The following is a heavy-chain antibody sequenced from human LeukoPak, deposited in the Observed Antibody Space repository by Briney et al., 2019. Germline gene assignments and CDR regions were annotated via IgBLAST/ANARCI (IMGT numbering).Heavy chain of an antibody. Sequence: GGSLRLSCAASVFTFSTYSMNWVRQAPGKGLEWVSYISSSSSTIYYADSVKGRFTISRDNAKNSLYLQMNSLRAEDTAVYYCARDEIVGATPPFDYWGQGTLVTVSS. CDR2: ISSSSSTI. CDR1: VFTFSTYS. CDR3: ARDEIVGATPPFDY. V-gene: IGHV3-48*01. D-gene: IGHD1-26*01. J-gene: IGHJ4*02.